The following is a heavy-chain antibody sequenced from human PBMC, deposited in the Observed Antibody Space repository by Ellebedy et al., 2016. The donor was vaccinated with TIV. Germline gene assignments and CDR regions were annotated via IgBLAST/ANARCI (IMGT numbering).Heavy chain of an antibody. CDR1: GFTLSSYW. CDR2: VYSVGIRT. J-gene: IGHJ6*02. Sequence: PGGSLRPSCEASGFTLSSYWMHWVVQVPGKGRVWVSCVYSVGIRTTYEDPVKGRFTISRDNAKNTVYLQMSSLRADDTGIYYCTRGGFGHAMDVWGQGTTVSVSS. CDR3: TRGGFGHAMDV. V-gene: IGHV3-74*01. D-gene: IGHD3-10*01.